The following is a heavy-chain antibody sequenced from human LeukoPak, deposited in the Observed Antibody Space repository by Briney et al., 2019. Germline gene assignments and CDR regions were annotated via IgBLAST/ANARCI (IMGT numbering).Heavy chain of an antibody. CDR1: GVSISDYY. Sequence: PSETLSLTCAVCGVSISDYYWSWIRQCPGKGLEWIGEVSPGGYTNYNPSLKSRVIISEDPSESHLSLRLRSVTAADTAMYYCAEIRCGHGHDMCYNHWAQGTLVTVSS. J-gene: IGHJ5*02. V-gene: IGHV4-34*01. CDR2: VSPGGYT. CDR3: AEIRCGHGHDMCYNH. D-gene: IGHD2-21*01.